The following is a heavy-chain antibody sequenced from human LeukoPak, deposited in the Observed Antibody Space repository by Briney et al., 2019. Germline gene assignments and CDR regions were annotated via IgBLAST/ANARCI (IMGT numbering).Heavy chain of an antibody. CDR3: ASDRDSSTWSYY. V-gene: IGHV3-53*01. CDR1: GVTVSAYY. J-gene: IGHJ4*02. D-gene: IGHD6-13*01. CDR2: IYSGGSGGST. Sequence: GGSLRLSCAASGVTVSAYYMTWVRQAPGTGLERVSVIYSGGSGGSTYYAASVKGRFTISRDNSKNTLYLQMSSLRAEDTAVYYCASDRDSSTWSYYWGQGTLVTVSS.